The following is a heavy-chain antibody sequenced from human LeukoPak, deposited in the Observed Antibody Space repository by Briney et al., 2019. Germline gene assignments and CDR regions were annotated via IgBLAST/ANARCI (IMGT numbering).Heavy chain of an antibody. CDR2: IYHSGNT. CDR3: TRADYSSSWSHYYYFMDV. V-gene: IGHV4-38-2*02. Sequence: SETLSRTCTVSGYSISSAYYWGWIRQPPGKGLEWIGSIYHSGNTYYNPSLKSRVTISVDTSKNQISLNLTSVTAADTAVYYCTRADYSSSWSHYYYFMDVWGRGTTVTVSS. CDR1: GYSISSAYY. J-gene: IGHJ6*03. D-gene: IGHD6-13*01.